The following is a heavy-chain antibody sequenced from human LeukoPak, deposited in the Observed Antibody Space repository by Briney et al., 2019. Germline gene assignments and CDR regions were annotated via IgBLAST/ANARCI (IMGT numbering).Heavy chain of an antibody. J-gene: IGHJ4*02. V-gene: IGHV4-59*01. CDR3: ARGGSGSYYYFDY. D-gene: IGHD1-26*01. Sequence: PSETLSLTCTVSGGSISSYYWSWIRQPPGKGLEWIGYIYYSGSTNYNPSLKSRVTMSVDTSKNQFSLKLSSVTAADTAVYYCARGGSGSYYYFDYWGQGTLVTVSS. CDR2: IYYSGST. CDR1: GGSISSYY.